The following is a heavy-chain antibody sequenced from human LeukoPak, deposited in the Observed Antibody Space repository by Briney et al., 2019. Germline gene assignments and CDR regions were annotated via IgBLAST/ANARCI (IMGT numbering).Heavy chain of an antibody. CDR3: AKDLRYYGSGRGYYFDY. J-gene: IGHJ4*02. CDR1: GFTLSNYA. Sequence: GRSLRLSCAASGFTLSNYAMGWVRQAPGKGLEWVSAISGSGGSTSYADSVKGRFTISRDTSKNMLYLQMNSLGAEDTAVYYCAKDLRYYGSGRGYYFDYWGQGTLVTVSS. CDR2: ISGSGGST. D-gene: IGHD3-10*01. V-gene: IGHV3-23*01.